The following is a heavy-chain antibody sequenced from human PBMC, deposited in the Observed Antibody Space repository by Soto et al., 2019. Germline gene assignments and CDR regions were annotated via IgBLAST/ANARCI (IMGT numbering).Heavy chain of an antibody. D-gene: IGHD6-19*01. V-gene: IGHV1-46*01. CDR3: ARCARGGGWYGNALDV. Sequence: VQVVQSGAEVKRPGASVKVSCKTSGYTFTTYYVEWVRQAPGQGLEWIGMYNPMNHSARYSQQCQGRVTMSRVTPTGTVYMESGSLRPADMGVYYCARCARGGGWYGNALDVWGQGTMVTISS. J-gene: IGHJ3*01. CDR2: YNPMNHSA. CDR1: GYTFTTYY.